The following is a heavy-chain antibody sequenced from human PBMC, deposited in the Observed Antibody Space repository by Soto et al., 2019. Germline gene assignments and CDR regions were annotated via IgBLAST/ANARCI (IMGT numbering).Heavy chain of an antibody. CDR3: ARSPFLECN. CDR1: GFTFSAYE. CDR2: ISSSGNTI. V-gene: IGHV3-48*03. D-gene: IGHD3-3*02. J-gene: IGHJ4*02. Sequence: GGSLRLSCASSGFTFSAYEMNWVRQAPGKGLEWVSYISSSGNTIYYADSVKGRFTISRDNAKKSLFLQMKSLRVEDTAFYYCARSPFLECNWAQGTLVTVSS.